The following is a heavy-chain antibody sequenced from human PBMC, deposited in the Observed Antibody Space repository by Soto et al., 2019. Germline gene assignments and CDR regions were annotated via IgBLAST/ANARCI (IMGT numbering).Heavy chain of an antibody. V-gene: IGHV4-34*01. CDR3: ARGKWFFDY. CDR1: GGSFSGYY. D-gene: IGHD2-8*01. CDR2: INHSGST. J-gene: IGHJ4*02. Sequence: PSETLSHTCAVYGGSFSGYYWSWIRQPPGKGLEWIGEINHSGSTNYNPSLKSRVTISVDTSKNTLYLQMNSLRAEDTAVYYCARGKWFFDYWGQGTLVTVSS.